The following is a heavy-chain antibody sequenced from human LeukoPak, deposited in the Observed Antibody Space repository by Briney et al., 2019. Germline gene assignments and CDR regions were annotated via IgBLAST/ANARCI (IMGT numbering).Heavy chain of an antibody. CDR2: ISAYNGNT. V-gene: IGHV1-18*01. Sequence: ASVKVSCKASGYTFTSYGISWVRQAPGQGLEWMGWISAYNGNTNYAQKLQGRVTMTTDTSTSTAYMELRSLRSDDTAVYYCARAIVVVPAAIDNWFDPWXXXTLVTVSS. D-gene: IGHD2-2*02. CDR1: GYTFTSYG. CDR3: ARAIVVVPAAIDNWFDP. J-gene: IGHJ5*02.